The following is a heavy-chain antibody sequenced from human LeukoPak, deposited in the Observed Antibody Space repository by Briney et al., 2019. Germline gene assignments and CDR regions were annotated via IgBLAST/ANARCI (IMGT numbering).Heavy chain of an antibody. J-gene: IGHJ4*02. Sequence: SETLSLTCTVSGGSISSSGHYWSWIRQPPGKGLEWIGYIYYSGSAYYNPSLKSRVAISVDTSKNQFSLELSSVTAADTALYYCAREITTAGMGNFDYWGQGTLVTVSS. V-gene: IGHV4-31*03. CDR2: IYYSGSA. CDR3: AREITTAGMGNFDY. CDR1: GGSISSSGHY. D-gene: IGHD6-13*01.